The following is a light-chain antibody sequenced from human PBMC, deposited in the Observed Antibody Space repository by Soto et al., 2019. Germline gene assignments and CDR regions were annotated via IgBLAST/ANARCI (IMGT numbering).Light chain of an antibody. J-gene: IGKJ5*01. Sequence: DIQMTQSPSSLSASVGDRVTITCRASPSVTTYLNWYQHKPGKAPQLLIYGASRLQSGVPSRFSASGSATDFALTITSLQPEDFATYYCHQSYSNPPTFGQGTRLEIK. CDR3: HQSYSNPPT. CDR2: GAS. CDR1: PSVTTY. V-gene: IGKV1-39*01.